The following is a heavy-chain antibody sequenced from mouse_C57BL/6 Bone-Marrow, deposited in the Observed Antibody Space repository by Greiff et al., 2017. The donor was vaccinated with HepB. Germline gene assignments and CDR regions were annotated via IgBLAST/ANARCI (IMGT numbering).Heavy chain of an antibody. Sequence: VKLMESGPGLVQPSQSLSITCTVSGFSLTSYGVHWVRQSPGKGLEWLGVIWSGGSTDYNAAFISSLSISKDNSKSQVFFKRNSLQADDTAIYYCARNPRSTMMTTVRMDYWGQGTSVTVSS. D-gene: IGHD2-4*01. CDR1: GFSLTSYG. CDR2: IWSGGST. V-gene: IGHV2-2*01. J-gene: IGHJ4*01. CDR3: ARNPRSTMMTTVRMDY.